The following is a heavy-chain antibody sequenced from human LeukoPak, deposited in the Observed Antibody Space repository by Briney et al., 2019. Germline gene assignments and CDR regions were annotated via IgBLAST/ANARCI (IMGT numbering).Heavy chain of an antibody. D-gene: IGHD3-10*01. CDR1: GYTFTNYG. V-gene: IGHV1-18*01. CDR3: ARVHYGSGNYCDY. J-gene: IGHJ4*02. Sequence: ASVKVSCKASGYTFTNYGISWVRQAPGQGLEWMGWISAYNGNTNYAQKLQGRVTMTTDTSTSTAYMELRSLTSDDTAVYFCARVHYGSGNYCDYWGQGTLVIVSS. CDR2: ISAYNGNT.